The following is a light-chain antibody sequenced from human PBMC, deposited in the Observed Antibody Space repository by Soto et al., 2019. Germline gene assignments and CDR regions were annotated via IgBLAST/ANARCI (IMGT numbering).Light chain of an antibody. CDR3: HHYYSFPYT. V-gene: IGKV4-1*01. J-gene: IGKJ2*01. CDR1: QSVLLSSNNKNY. Sequence: DIVMTQSPDSLAVSLGERATINCKSSQSVLLSSNNKNYLAWYQQKPGQPPKLLIYWASTRESGVPDRFSGSGSGTDFTLTVSSLQAEDVAVYYCHHYYSFPYTFGQGTKLEIK. CDR2: WAS.